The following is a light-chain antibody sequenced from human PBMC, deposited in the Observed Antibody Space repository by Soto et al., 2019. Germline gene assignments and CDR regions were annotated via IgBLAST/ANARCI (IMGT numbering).Light chain of an antibody. J-gene: IGKJ4*01. CDR3: QQSYSTPLT. V-gene: IGKV1-39*01. Sequence: DIHMTQSPSSLSASVGDRVTITCRASQSSSRYLNWYHQKPGKAPKLLIYAASSLQSGGPSRFSGSGSGTDFTLTISSLQPEDFATYYCQQSYSTPLTFGGGTKVEIK. CDR1: QSSSRY. CDR2: AAS.